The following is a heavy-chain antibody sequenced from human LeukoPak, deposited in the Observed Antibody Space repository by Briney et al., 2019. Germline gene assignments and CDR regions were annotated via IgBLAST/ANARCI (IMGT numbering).Heavy chain of an antibody. CDR3: ARPLYYYGSGSVFDY. CDR2: INHSGSI. J-gene: IGHJ4*02. D-gene: IGHD3-10*01. V-gene: IGHV4-34*01. Sequence: SETLSLACGVYGGSFSGYYWSWIRQPPGKGLEWIGEINHSGSINYNPSLKSRVTISIDTSKSQFSLKLSSVTAADTAVYYCARPLYYYGSGSVFDYWGQGTLVTVSS. CDR1: GGSFSGYY.